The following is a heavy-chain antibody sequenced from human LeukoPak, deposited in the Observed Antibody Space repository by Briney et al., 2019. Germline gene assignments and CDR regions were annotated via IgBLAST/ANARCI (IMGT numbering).Heavy chain of an antibody. CDR1: GFTFSSYN. CDR2: ISSSSSYI. V-gene: IGHV3-21*01. Sequence: TGGSLRLSCAASGFTFSSYNMNWVRQAPGKGLEWVSSISSSSSYIYYADSVKGRFTISRDNAKNSLYLQMNSLRAEDTAVYYCAKDGYSGSYSLFLGYWGQGTLVTVSS. J-gene: IGHJ4*02. D-gene: IGHD1-26*01. CDR3: AKDGYSGSYSLFLGY.